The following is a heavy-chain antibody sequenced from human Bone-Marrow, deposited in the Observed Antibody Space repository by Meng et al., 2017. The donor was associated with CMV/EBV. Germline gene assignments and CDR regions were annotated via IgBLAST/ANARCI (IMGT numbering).Heavy chain of an antibody. Sequence: ASVKVSCKASRYTFTDYYIHWVRQAPGQRLEWMGWINPNSGGTNYAQKFQGRVTMTRDTSINTAYMELSRLRSDDTAVYYCVRDLGVTTGDFDHWGQGTLVTVSS. D-gene: IGHD4-17*01. CDR3: VRDLGVTTGDFDH. V-gene: IGHV1-2*02. CDR2: INPNSGGT. J-gene: IGHJ4*02. CDR1: RYTFTDYY.